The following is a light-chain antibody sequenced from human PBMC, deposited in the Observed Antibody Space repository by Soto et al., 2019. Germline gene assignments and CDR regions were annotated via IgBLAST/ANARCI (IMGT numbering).Light chain of an antibody. CDR2: WAS. V-gene: IGKV4-1*01. Sequence: DIVMTQSPDSLAVSLGERATINCKSSQSVLYSSNNKNYLAWYQQKPGQPPKLLISWASTRESGVPDRFSGSGSGTDFTLTISSLQAEGVAVYFCQQYYNTPLTFGGGTKVEIK. CDR3: QQYYNTPLT. CDR1: QSVLYSSNNKNY. J-gene: IGKJ4*01.